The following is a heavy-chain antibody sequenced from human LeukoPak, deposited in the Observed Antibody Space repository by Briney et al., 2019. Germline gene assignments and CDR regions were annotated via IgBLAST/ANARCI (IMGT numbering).Heavy chain of an antibody. V-gene: IGHV2-5*01. CDR1: GFSLSTSGVG. J-gene: IGHJ4*02. Sequence: SGPTLVNPTQPLTLTCTFSGFSLSTSGVGVGWIRQPPGKALEWLALIYWNDDKRYSPSLKSRLTITKDTSKNQVVLTMTNMDPVDTATYYCAHILSQWFGELESGFDYWGQGTLVTVSS. CDR2: IYWNDDK. CDR3: AHILSQWFGELESGFDY. D-gene: IGHD3-10*01.